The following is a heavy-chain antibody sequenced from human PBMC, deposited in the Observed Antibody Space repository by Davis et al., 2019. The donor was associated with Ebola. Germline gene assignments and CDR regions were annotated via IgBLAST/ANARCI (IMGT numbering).Heavy chain of an antibody. CDR3: AKVRDDY. CDR1: GFTFSSSA. CDR2: ISGGGAGT. Sequence: GGSLRLSCAASGFTFSSSAMSWVRQAPGKGLEWVSTISGGGAGTYSADSVKGRFTISRDNSKNTLYLQMNSLRAEDTAVYYCAKVRDDYWGQGTLVTVSS. V-gene: IGHV3-23*01. J-gene: IGHJ4*02.